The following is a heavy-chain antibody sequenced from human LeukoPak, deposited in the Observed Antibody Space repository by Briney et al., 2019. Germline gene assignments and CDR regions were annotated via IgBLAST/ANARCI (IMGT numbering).Heavy chain of an antibody. Sequence: GSLRLSCAASGFTFSIHAMSCVRQAPGKGLEWIGYIYYSGSTNYNPSLKSRVTISVDTSKNQFSLKLSSVTAADTAVYYCARQSGSSSRAYYYYGMDVWGQGTTVTVSS. CDR2: IYYSGST. CDR1: GFTFSIHA. D-gene: IGHD6-13*01. V-gene: IGHV4-59*11. CDR3: ARQSGSSSRAYYYYGMDV. J-gene: IGHJ6*02.